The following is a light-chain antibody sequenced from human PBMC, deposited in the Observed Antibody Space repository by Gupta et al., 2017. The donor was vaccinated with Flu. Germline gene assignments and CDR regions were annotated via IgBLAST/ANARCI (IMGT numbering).Light chain of an antibody. CDR3: HDYSNLPLT. Sequence: PSSLSASVGDRVTITCQASQDIKKSLNWSQQKPGKAPELLIYDASNLETRVPSRFRGSGSGTHFTLTMRSIQPEDVGTYYFHDYSNLPLTLDGGTKVEI. V-gene: IGKV1-33*01. CDR2: DAS. CDR1: QDIKKS. J-gene: IGKJ4*01.